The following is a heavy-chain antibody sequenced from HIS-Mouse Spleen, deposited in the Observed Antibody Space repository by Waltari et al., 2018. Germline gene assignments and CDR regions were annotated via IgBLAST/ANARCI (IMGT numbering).Heavy chain of an antibody. Sequence: QVKLVESGGGVVQPGWSLRLPCAASGFTFSRYGLDCVRQAPGKGLEWVAVISYDGSNKYYADSVKGRFTISRDNSKNTLYLQMNSLRAEDTAVYYCAKDRGSPLYFDYWGQGTLVTVSS. CDR2: ISYDGSNK. CDR1: GFTFSRYG. V-gene: IGHV3-30*18. D-gene: IGHD1-26*01. J-gene: IGHJ4*02. CDR3: AKDRGSPLYFDY.